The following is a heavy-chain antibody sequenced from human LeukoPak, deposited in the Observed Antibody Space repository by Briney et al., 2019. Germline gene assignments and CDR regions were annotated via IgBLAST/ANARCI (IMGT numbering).Heavy chain of an antibody. CDR3: ASGSLGHYYDSSGYEY. CDR1: GFSLSSYG. D-gene: IGHD3-22*01. V-gene: IGHV3-33*05. Sequence: PGRSLRLSCAASGFSLSSYGMNWVRQAPGKGLEWVGGTKFDGIQEFYADSVKGRFTVSKDTSKNTLHLQMDSLRAEDTAVYYCASGSLGHYYDSSGYEYWGQGTLVTVSS. J-gene: IGHJ4*02. CDR2: TKFDGIQE.